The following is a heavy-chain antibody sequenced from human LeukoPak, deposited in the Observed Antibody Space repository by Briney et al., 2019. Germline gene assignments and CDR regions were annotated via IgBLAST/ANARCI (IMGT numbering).Heavy chain of an antibody. J-gene: IGHJ4*02. CDR2: ISYDGSST. CDR3: ARVGAAPGHFDY. Sequence: SGGSLRLSCAASGFTLSSYVMHWVRQAPGKGLEWLAVISYDGSSTYYADSVKGRFTISRDSSKNTLYLQMNSLRAEDTAVYYCARVGAAPGHFDYWGQGTQLTVSS. V-gene: IGHV3-30*03. D-gene: IGHD6-13*01. CDR1: GFTLSSYV.